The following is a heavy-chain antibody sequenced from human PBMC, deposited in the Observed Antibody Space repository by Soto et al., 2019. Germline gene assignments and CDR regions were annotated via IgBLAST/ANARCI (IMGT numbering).Heavy chain of an antibody. Sequence: QVQLVESGGGLVKPGGSLRLSCAASGFTFSDYYMSWIRQARGKGLEWVSYISSSGSTIYYADSVKGRFTISRENAKNAFLIEMLSPRPADPPVYYSPGLGVNDYDSSGYYYYYYGMDVWGQGTTVTVSS. V-gene: IGHV3-11*01. CDR1: GFTFSDYY. CDR3: PGLGVNDYDSSGYYYYYYGMDV. D-gene: IGHD3-22*01. J-gene: IGHJ6*02. CDR2: ISSSGSTI.